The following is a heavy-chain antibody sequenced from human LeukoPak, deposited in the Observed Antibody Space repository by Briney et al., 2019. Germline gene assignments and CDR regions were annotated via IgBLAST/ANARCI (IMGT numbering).Heavy chain of an antibody. CDR2: IYQSGSA. CDR3: VRSEINDYMKY. Sequence: SETLSLTCTVSGYSISSGYHWGWIRQAPGKGLEWLGSIYQSGSAYYNPSLKSRVTLSADTSKNQVSLKLSSVTAADTAVYYCVRSEINDYMKYWGQGILVIVSS. D-gene: IGHD3-16*01. J-gene: IGHJ4*02. CDR1: GYSISSGYH. V-gene: IGHV4-38-2*02.